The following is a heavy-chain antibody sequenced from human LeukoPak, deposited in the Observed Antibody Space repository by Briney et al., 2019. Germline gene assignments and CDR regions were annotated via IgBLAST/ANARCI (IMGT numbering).Heavy chain of an antibody. V-gene: IGHV3-30*18. Sequence: GGSLRLSCAASGFIFSSYWMYWVRQAPGKGLEWVAVISYDGSNKYYADSVKGRFTISRDNSKNTLYLQMNSLRAEDTAVYYCAKETGYSSSWLPNYYYYYGMDVWGQGTTVTVSS. J-gene: IGHJ6*02. CDR2: ISYDGSNK. CDR3: AKETGYSSSWLPNYYYYYGMDV. D-gene: IGHD6-13*01. CDR1: GFIFSSYW.